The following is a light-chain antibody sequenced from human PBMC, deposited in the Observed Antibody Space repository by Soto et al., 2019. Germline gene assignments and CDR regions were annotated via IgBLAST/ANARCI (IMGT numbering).Light chain of an antibody. CDR1: SSDVGGYNY. V-gene: IGLV2-14*01. Sequence: QSALTQPASVSGSPGQSITISCTGTSSDVGGYNYVSWYQQHPGKAPKLMIYEVSNRPSGVSNRFSDSKSGNTASLTISGLQAEDEADYYCSSYTTSITLGVFGTGTKLTVL. J-gene: IGLJ1*01. CDR2: EVS. CDR3: SSYTTSITLGV.